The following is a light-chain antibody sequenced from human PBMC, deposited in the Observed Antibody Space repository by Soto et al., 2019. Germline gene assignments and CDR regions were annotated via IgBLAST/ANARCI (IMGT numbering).Light chain of an antibody. V-gene: IGLV2-8*01. J-gene: IGLJ3*02. CDR3: TSFGGRDNLM. CDR1: SSDIGAYNY. Sequence: QSALTQPPSASGSPGQSVTISCTGTSSDIGAYNYVSWFQQHPGEAPKLIISEVNKRPSGVPDRFSGSKSGNTASLTVSGLPAEDEADFYCTSFGGRDNLMFGGGTNVTV. CDR2: EVN.